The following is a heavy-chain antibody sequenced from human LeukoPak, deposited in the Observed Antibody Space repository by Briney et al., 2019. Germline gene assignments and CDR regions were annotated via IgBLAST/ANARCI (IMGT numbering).Heavy chain of an antibody. J-gene: IGHJ4*02. Sequence: PGGSLRLSCAASGFTFSSYWMSWVRQAPGKGLEWVANIKQDGSEKYYVDSVKGRFIISRDNAKNSLYLQMNSLRGEDTAVYYCARDLMFGSGSYLGGYWGQGTLVTVSS. CDR2: IKQDGSEK. V-gene: IGHV3-7*01. D-gene: IGHD1-26*01. CDR3: ARDLMFGSGSYLGGY. CDR1: GFTFSSYW.